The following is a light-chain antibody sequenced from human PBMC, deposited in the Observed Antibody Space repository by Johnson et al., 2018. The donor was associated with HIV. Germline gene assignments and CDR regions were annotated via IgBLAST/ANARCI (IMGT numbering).Light chain of an antibody. CDR2: DNN. J-gene: IGLJ1*01. Sequence: SVLTQPPSVSAAPGQKVTISCSGSTSNIGNNYVSWYQQLPGRAPKLLIYDNNKRPSGIPDRFSGSKSGTSATLGITVLQTGDEADYYCGTWDSSLSAFYVFGTGTKVTVL. V-gene: IGLV1-51*01. CDR1: TSNIGNNY. CDR3: GTWDSSLSAFYV.